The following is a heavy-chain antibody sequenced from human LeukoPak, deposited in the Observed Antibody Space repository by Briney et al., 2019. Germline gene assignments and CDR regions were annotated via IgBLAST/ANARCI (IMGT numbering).Heavy chain of an antibody. CDR3: AKSIAVAVDAFDI. J-gene: IGHJ3*02. CDR1: GGSISSSSYY. D-gene: IGHD6-19*01. V-gene: IGHV4-39*07. Sequence: PSETLSLTCTVSGGSISSSSYYWGWIRQPPGKGLEWIGSIYYSGSTYYNPSLKSRVTISVDTSKNQFSLKLSSVTAADTAVYYCAKSIAVAVDAFDIWGQGTMVTVSS. CDR2: IYYSGST.